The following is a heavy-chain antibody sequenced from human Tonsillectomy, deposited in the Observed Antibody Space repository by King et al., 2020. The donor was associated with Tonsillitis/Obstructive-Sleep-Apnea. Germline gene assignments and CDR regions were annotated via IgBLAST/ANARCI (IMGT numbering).Heavy chain of an antibody. CDR1: GGTFSSYA. J-gene: IGHJ4*02. CDR2: IITIFGTA. D-gene: IGHD4-17*01. CDR3: ASSNSGDYGPPPLDY. V-gene: IGHV1-69*12. Sequence: QLVQSGAEVKKPGASVKVSCKASGGTFSSYAISWVRQAPGQGLEWMGGIITIFGTANYAQKFQGRVTITADESTSTAYMELSSLRSEDTAVYYCASSNSGDYGPPPLDYWGQGTLVTVSS.